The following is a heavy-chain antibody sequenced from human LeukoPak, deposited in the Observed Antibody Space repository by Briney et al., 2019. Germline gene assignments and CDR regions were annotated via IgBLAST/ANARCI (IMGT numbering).Heavy chain of an antibody. CDR1: GYTFTSYG. J-gene: IGHJ4*02. V-gene: IGHV1-18*01. CDR2: ISAYNGNT. CDR3: ARAYTVTTGGGSPDFDY. D-gene: IGHD4-17*01. Sequence: SVKVSCKASGYTFTSYGISWVRQAPGQGLEWMGWISAYNGNTNYAQKLQGRVTMTTDTSTSTAYMELRSLRSDDTAVYYCARAYTVTTGGGSPDFDYWGQGTLVTASS.